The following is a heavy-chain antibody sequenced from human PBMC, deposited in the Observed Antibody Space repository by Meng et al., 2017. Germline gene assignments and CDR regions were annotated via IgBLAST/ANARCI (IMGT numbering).Heavy chain of an antibody. Sequence: GESLKISCAASGFTFSSYSMNWVRQAPGKGLEWVSSISSSSSFIYYADSVKGRFTISRDNAKNSLYLQMNSLRAEDTAVYYCARAMPMVRGVMGAFYIWARGPL. CDR2: ISSSSSFI. J-gene: IGHJ3*02. CDR1: GFTFSSYS. CDR3: ARAMPMVRGVMGAFYI. D-gene: IGHD3-10*01. V-gene: IGHV3-21*01.